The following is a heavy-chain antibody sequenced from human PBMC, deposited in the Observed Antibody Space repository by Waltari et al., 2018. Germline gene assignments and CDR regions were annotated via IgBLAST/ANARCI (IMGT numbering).Heavy chain of an antibody. CDR3: ARDWGIAVAVQGYYFDY. D-gene: IGHD6-19*01. J-gene: IGHJ4*02. V-gene: IGHV4-4*07. CDR1: GGPNSSYY. Sequence: QVQLQESGPGRVKPSETLSLPRTVAGGPNSSYYWSWTRQPAGKVLEWIGRIYTSGSTNYNPSLKSRVTMSVDTSKNQFSLKLSSVTAADTAVYYCARDWGIAVAVQGYYFDYWGQGTLVTVSS. CDR2: IYTSGST.